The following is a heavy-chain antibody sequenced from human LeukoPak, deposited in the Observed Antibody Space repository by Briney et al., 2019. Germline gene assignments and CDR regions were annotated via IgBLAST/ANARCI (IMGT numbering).Heavy chain of an antibody. V-gene: IGHV4-30-4*01. J-gene: IGHJ4*02. CDR2: VAYTGST. D-gene: IGHD3-22*01. CDR3: ARDHYDSSGYFLGNDY. Sequence: SETLSLTCTVSGGSITSGEHYCSWIRQPPGKGLEWIGYVAYTGSTNYNPSLSSRVTMSVDTSRNQFSLKLSSVTAADTAVYYCARDHYDSSGYFLGNDYWGQGILVAVSS. CDR1: GGSITSGEHY.